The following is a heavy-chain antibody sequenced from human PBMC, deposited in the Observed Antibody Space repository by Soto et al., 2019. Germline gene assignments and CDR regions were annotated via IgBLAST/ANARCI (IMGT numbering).Heavy chain of an antibody. CDR1: GFTFSSYG. Sequence: QVQLVESGGGVVQPGRSLRLSCAASGFTFSSYGMHWVRQAPGKGLEWVAVISYDGSNKYYADSVKGRFTISRDNSXNTLYLQMNSLRAEDTAVYYCAKARSSAGYYYGMDVWGQGTTVTVSS. V-gene: IGHV3-30*18. CDR2: ISYDGSNK. D-gene: IGHD6-6*01. CDR3: AKARSSAGYYYGMDV. J-gene: IGHJ6*02.